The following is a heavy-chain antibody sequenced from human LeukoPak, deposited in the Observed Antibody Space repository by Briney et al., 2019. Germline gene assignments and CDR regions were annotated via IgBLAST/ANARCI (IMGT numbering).Heavy chain of an antibody. CDR2: ISHDGSNY. J-gene: IGHJ5*02. Sequence: GGPLRLSCAASGFTFSTYGMPWVRQAPGKGLEWVAVISHDGSNYYYADSVKGRFTISRDNSKNTLYLQMNSLRAEDTAVYYCARGSGCSAWGQGTLVTVSS. V-gene: IGHV3-30*14. CDR3: ARGSGCSA. D-gene: IGHD6-19*01. CDR1: GFTFSTYG.